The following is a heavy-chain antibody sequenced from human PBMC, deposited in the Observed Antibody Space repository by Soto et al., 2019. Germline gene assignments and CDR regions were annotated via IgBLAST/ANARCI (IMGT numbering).Heavy chain of an antibody. CDR2: IYYSGST. J-gene: IGHJ5*02. D-gene: IGHD1-26*01. CDR1: GGSISSGDYY. V-gene: IGHV4-30-4*01. Sequence: QVQLQESGPGLVKPSQTLSLTCTVSGGSISSGDYYWSWIRQPPGKGLEWIGYIYYSGSTYYNPSLKSRLTISGDTSKNQFSLKLSSVTAADTAVYYCARIVGATSGWFDPWGQGNLVTVSS. CDR3: ARIVGATSGWFDP.